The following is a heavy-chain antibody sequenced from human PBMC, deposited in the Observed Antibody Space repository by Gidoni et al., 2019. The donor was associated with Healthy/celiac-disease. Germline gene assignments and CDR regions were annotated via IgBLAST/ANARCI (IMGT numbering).Heavy chain of an antibody. CDR3: ARDFNYDSIPSVRHNWFDP. V-gene: IGHV4-31*03. D-gene: IGHD3-22*01. Sequence: QVQLQESGPGLVKPSQTLSLTCTVSGGSISSGGYYWSWIRQHPGKGLEWIGYIYYSGSTYYNPSLKSRVTISVDTSKNQFSLKLSSVTAADTAVYYCARDFNYDSIPSVRHNWFDPWGQGTLVTVSS. J-gene: IGHJ5*02. CDR1: GGSISSGGYY. CDR2: IYYSGST.